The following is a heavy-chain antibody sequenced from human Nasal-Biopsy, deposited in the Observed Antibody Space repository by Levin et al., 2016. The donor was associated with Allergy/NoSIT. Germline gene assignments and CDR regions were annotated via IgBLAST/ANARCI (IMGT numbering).Heavy chain of an antibody. J-gene: IGHJ4*02. CDR3: ARAEADSSFRYFDL. D-gene: IGHD6-6*01. V-gene: IGHV1-69*04. CDR2: IIPTLGIT. CDR1: GGSFKTSS. Sequence: SVKVSCKASGGSFKTSSISWVRQAPGQGLEWLGRIIPTLGITNYAQKFQGRVTITADKSTNTVHMQLNSLRSEDTALYYCARAEADSSFRYFDLWGQGTQVTVSS.